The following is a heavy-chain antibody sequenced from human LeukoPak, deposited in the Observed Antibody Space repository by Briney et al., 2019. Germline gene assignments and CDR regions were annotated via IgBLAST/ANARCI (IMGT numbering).Heavy chain of an antibody. CDR1: GFTFSSYA. CDR2: TSYDGGNT. CDR3: ARGMSITGTPGSFDY. D-gene: IGHD1-20*01. V-gene: IGHV3-30*04. J-gene: IGHJ4*02. Sequence: PGGSLRLSCAASGFTFSSYAMHWVRQAPGKGLEWVAVTSYDGGNTYYADSVKGRFTISRDNSKNTLYLQMNSLRPEDTAVYYCARGMSITGTPGSFDYWGQGTLVTVSS.